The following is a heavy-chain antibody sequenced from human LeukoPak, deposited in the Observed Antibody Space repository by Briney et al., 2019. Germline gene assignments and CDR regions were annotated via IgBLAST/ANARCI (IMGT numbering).Heavy chain of an antibody. D-gene: IGHD2-15*01. CDR3: ARDMTGRGCSGGSCYGYGLDV. Sequence: GGSLRLPCAAYGFTFRSYSMNWVRQAPGKGLEWVCSITSSSSFIYHAESVKGRFTISRDNAKNSLYLQMNGLRAEDTAVYYCARDMTGRGCSGGSCYGYGLDVWGQGTTVTVSS. CDR1: GFTFRSYS. J-gene: IGHJ6*02. V-gene: IGHV3-21*01. CDR2: ITSSSSFI.